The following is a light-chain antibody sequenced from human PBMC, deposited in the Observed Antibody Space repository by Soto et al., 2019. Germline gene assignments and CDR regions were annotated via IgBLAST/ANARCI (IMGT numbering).Light chain of an antibody. CDR1: KLGDKY. V-gene: IGLV3-1*01. CDR3: QAWDSSTPEV. CDR2: QDS. J-gene: IGLJ2*01. Sequence: SYELTQPPSVSVSPGQTASITCSGAKLGDKYACWYQQKPGQSPVLVIYQDSKRPSGIPERFSGSNSGNTATLTISGTQAMDEADYYCQAWDSSTPEVFGGGTKLTVL.